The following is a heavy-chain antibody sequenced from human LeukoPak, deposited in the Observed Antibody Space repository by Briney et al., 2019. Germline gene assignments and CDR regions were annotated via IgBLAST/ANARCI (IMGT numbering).Heavy chain of an antibody. Sequence: ASVKVSCKASGYTFTSYYMHWVRQAPGQGLEWMGIINPSGGSTSYAQKFQGRVTMTRDMSTSTAYMELRSLKSDDTAVYYCASLKNYYDSSGYLVTDAFDIWGQGTMVTVSS. CDR2: INPSGGST. CDR3: ASLKNYYDSSGYLVTDAFDI. CDR1: GYTFTSYY. D-gene: IGHD3-22*01. V-gene: IGHV1-46*01. J-gene: IGHJ3*02.